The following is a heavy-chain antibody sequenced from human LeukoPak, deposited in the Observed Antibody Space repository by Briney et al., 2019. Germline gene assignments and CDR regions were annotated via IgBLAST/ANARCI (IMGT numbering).Heavy chain of an antibody. Sequence: GGSLRLSCAASGFTFSSYGMHWVRQAPGKGLEWVSVIWYDGSNKYYADSVKGRFTISRDNSKNTLYLQMNSLRAEDTAVYYCARDDTAMVIPFDYWGQGTLVTVSS. CDR2: IWYDGSNK. D-gene: IGHD5-18*01. CDR3: ARDDTAMVIPFDY. CDR1: GFTFSSYG. J-gene: IGHJ4*02. V-gene: IGHV3-33*01.